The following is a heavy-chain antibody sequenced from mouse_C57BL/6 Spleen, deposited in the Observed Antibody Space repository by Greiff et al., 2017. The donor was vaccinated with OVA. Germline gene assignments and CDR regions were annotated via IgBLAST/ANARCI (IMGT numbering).Heavy chain of an antibody. Sequence: DVQLQESGPGLVKPSQSLSLTCSVTGYSITSGYYWNWIRQFPGNKLEWMGYISYDGSNNYNPSLKNRISITRDTSKNQFFLKLNSVTTEDTATYYCARGGDGAYWGQGTLVTVSA. D-gene: IGHD2-3*01. CDR3: ARGGDGAY. CDR2: ISYDGSN. V-gene: IGHV3-6*01. J-gene: IGHJ3*01. CDR1: GYSITSGYY.